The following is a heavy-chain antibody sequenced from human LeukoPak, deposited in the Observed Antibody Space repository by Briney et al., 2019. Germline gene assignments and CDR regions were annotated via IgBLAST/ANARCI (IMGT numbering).Heavy chain of an antibody. D-gene: IGHD1-1*01. CDR3: ARTTSERTVWFDP. CDR2: IYYSGST. Sequence: ASETLSLTCTVSGGSISSGDYYWSWIRQPPGKGLEWIGYIYYSGSTYYNPSLKSRVTISVDTSKNQFSLKLSSVTAADTAVYYCARTTSERTVWFDPWGQGTLVTVSS. CDR1: GGSISSGDYY. V-gene: IGHV4-30-4*08. J-gene: IGHJ5*02.